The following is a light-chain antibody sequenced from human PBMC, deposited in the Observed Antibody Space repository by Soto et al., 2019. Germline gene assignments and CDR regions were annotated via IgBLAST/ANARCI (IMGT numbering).Light chain of an antibody. CDR1: QGISTF. J-gene: IGKJ2*01. Sequence: DIQLTQSPSFLSASVGDRVTSTCRASQGISTFLAWYQQKPGKAPRVLIYAASALQSGVPSRFSGSGSGTQFTLTISSLQPEDFATYYCQQLHSYPVTFGQGTKLEI. V-gene: IGKV1-9*01. CDR2: AAS. CDR3: QQLHSYPVT.